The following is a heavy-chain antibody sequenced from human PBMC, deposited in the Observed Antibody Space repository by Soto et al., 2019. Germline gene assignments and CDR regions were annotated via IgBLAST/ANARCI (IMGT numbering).Heavy chain of an antibody. Sequence: LSLTCTVSGGSISSSSYYWGWIRQPPGKGLDWIGSIYYSGSTYYNPSLKSRVTISVDTSKNQFSLKLSSVTAADTAVYYCARSPITGGFDYWGQGXLVTVYS. D-gene: IGHD5-12*01. CDR1: GGSISSSSYY. V-gene: IGHV4-39*01. CDR3: ARSPITGGFDY. CDR2: IYYSGST. J-gene: IGHJ4*02.